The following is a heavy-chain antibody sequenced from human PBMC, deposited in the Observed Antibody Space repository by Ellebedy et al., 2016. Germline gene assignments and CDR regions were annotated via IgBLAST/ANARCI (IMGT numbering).Heavy chain of an antibody. Sequence: GESLKISXAASGFTFTTYAMSWVRQAPGKGLEWVSDISGSGGSTYYADSVKGRFTISRDNAKNSLYLQMNSLSAEDTAFYYCAKDRDRWSNFDYWGQGILVTVSS. D-gene: IGHD4-23*01. V-gene: IGHV3-23*01. CDR3: AKDRDRWSNFDY. CDR2: ISGSGGST. J-gene: IGHJ4*02. CDR1: GFTFTTYA.